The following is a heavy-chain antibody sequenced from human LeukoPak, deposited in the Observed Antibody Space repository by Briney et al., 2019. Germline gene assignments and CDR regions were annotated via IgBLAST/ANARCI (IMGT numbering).Heavy chain of an antibody. D-gene: IGHD5-18*01. CDR3: ARRGYSYGYVDY. CDR1: GGSISSYY. CDR2: IYYSGST. V-gene: IGHV4-59*01. J-gene: IGHJ4*02. Sequence: SETLSLTCTVSGGSISSYYGSWIRQPPGKGLEWIGYIYYSGSTNYNPSLKSRVTISVDTSKNQFSLKLSSVTAADTAVYYCARRGYSYGYVDYWGQGTLVTVSS.